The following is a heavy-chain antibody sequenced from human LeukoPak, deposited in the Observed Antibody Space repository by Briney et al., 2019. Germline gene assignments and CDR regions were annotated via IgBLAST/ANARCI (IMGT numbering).Heavy chain of an antibody. Sequence: SETLSLTCTVSGDSISSYYWSWIRQPTGKGLEWIGYIYYSGSTNYNPSLKSRVTISVDTSKNQFSLKLSSVTAADTAVYYCARRNVVVPAASTDMDVWGKGTTVTISS. CDR1: GDSISSYY. D-gene: IGHD2-2*01. CDR2: IYYSGST. V-gene: IGHV4-59*12. J-gene: IGHJ6*03. CDR3: ARRNVVVPAASTDMDV.